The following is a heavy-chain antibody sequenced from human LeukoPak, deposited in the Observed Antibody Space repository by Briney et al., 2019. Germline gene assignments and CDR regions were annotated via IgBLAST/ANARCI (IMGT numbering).Heavy chain of an antibody. D-gene: IGHD4-23*01. V-gene: IGHV4-4*07. Sequence: SHTLALTCTVCGGSQDSHYSRFTRHPAGTGFEWLGSLHTSWTTWLSAYLKSQVNLSVDAFHDQISLRLSSVTAADTAVYNCARGDYYAGVGRNWFDPWGQGTLVTVSS. CDR3: ARGDYYAGVGRNWFDP. J-gene: IGHJ5*02. CDR1: GGSQDSHY. CDR2: LHTSWTT.